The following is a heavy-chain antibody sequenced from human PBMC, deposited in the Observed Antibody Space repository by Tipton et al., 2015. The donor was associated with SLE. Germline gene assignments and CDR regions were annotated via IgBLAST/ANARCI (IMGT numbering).Heavy chain of an antibody. CDR1: GDSINNTSSY. J-gene: IGHJ6*03. V-gene: IGHV4-39*07. Sequence: LRLSCTVSGDSINNTSSYWGFIRLPPGKGLEWIGSIYYSGSTYYNPSLKSRVTISVDTSKNQFSLKLSSVTAADTAVYYCTTYGAFVYMDVWGKGTTVTVSS. D-gene: IGHD4-17*01. CDR2: IYYSGST. CDR3: TTYGAFVYMDV.